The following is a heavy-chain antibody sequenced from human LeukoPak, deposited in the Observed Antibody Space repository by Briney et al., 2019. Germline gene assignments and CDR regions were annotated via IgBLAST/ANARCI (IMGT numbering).Heavy chain of an antibody. V-gene: IGHV1-2*02. Sequence: GASVKVSCKASGYTFTGYYLHWVRQAPGQGLEWMGWINPKSGGTNYAQKFQGRVTMTRDTSISTAYMELSRLRSDDTAVYYCASASCGGDCFHVGSYAFDIWGQGTMVTVSS. CDR3: ASASCGGDCFHVGSYAFDI. J-gene: IGHJ3*02. CDR2: INPKSGGT. D-gene: IGHD2-21*02. CDR1: GYTFTGYY.